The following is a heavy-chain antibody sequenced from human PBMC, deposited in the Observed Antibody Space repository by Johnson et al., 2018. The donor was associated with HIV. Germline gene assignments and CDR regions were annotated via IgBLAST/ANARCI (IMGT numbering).Heavy chain of an antibody. CDR3: AKDRFSGYAFSGAFDI. CDR2: IKSKTDGGTP. Sequence: EVQLVESGGGLVKPGGSLRLSCAASGFTFSNAWMSWVRQAPGKGLDWVGCIKSKTDGGTPDYAAPVTGSFTIPRDDSKNTLHLQMNSLRAEDTAVYYCAKDRFSGYAFSGAFDIWGQGTMVSVS. CDR1: GFTFSNAW. J-gene: IGHJ3*02. V-gene: IGHV3-15*01. D-gene: IGHD5-12*01.